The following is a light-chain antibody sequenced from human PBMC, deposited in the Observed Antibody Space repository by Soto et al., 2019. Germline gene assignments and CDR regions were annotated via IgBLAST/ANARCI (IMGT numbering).Light chain of an antibody. CDR1: SSDIGGYNY. CDR3: CSYAGSYTHV. Sequence: QSALTQPRSVSGSPGQSGTISCTGTSSDIGGYNYVSWYQQHPGKAPKLMIYDVIKRPSGVPDRFSGSKSGNTASLTIYGLQAEDEADYYCCSYAGSYTHVFGTGTKVTVL. CDR2: DVI. J-gene: IGLJ1*01. V-gene: IGLV2-11*01.